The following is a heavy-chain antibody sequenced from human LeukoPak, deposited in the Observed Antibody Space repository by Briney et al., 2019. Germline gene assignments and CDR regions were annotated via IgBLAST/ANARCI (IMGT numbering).Heavy chain of an antibody. CDR1: GGSISSSSYY. V-gene: IGHV4-39*07. CDR3: ARERGLDDSSGYYYDY. Sequence: PSETLSLTCTVSGGSISSSSYYWGWIRQPPGKGLEWIGSIYYSGSTYYNPSLKSRVTISVDTSKNQFSLKLSSVTAADTAVYYCARERGLDDSSGYYYDYWGQGTLVTVSS. J-gene: IGHJ4*02. D-gene: IGHD3-22*01. CDR2: IYYSGST.